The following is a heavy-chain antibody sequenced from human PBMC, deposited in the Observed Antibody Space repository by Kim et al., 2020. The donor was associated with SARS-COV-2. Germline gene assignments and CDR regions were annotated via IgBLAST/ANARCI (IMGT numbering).Heavy chain of an antibody. CDR3: ANRGSSGWHFDY. CDR1: GGSISSSSYY. Sequence: SETLSLTCTVSGGSISSSSYYWGWIRQPPGKGLEWIGSIYYSGSTYYNPSLKSRVTISVDTSKNQFSLKLSSVTAADTAVYYCANRGSSGWHFDYWGQGTLVTVSS. D-gene: IGHD6-19*01. V-gene: IGHV4-39*01. CDR2: IYYSGST. J-gene: IGHJ4*02.